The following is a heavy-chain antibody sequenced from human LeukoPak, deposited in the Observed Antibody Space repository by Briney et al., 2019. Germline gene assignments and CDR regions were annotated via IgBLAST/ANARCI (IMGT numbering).Heavy chain of an antibody. D-gene: IGHD6-13*01. V-gene: IGHV5-51*01. J-gene: IGHJ4*02. CDR3: ARTGGSSWTMDAY. Sequence: GESLKISCRVSGYAFASYWIGWVRQVPGKGLEWMGIIYPADSETKSSPSFQGQVTFSADKSISTAYLQWSSLKASDTAMYYCARTGGSSWTMDAYWGQGTLVTVSS. CDR2: IYPADSET. CDR1: GYAFASYW.